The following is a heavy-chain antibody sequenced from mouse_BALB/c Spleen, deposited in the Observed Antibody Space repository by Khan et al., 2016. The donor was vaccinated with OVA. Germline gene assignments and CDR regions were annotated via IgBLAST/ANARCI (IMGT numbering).Heavy chain of an antibody. V-gene: IGHV2-2*02. Sequence: QVQLKESGPGLVQPSQSLSITCTVSGFSLTTYGVHWVRQSPGKGLEWLEMIWSGGSTDYNAAFISRLSISKDNSKSQVFFKMDSLQANDTAIYYCARNYDYDEGLAYWGQGTLVTVSA. CDR1: GFSLTTYG. CDR3: ARNYDYDEGLAY. D-gene: IGHD2-4*01. J-gene: IGHJ3*01. CDR2: IWSGGST.